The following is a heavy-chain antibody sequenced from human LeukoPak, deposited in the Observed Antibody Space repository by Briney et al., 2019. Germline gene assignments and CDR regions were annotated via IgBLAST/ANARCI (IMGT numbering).Heavy chain of an antibody. CDR1: GFTFSGYG. CDR3: AKESEGASPAY. D-gene: IGHD3-16*01. CDR2: TSYSGDGA. J-gene: IGHJ4*02. V-gene: IGHV3-23*01. Sequence: GGSLRLSWVVSGFTFSGYGLSWVRQTPGKGLEWVSATSYSGDGAYYADSVRGRFTASRDSSTNTYYLQMDSLRAEDTAVYYCAKESEGASPAYWGRGTLVTVSS.